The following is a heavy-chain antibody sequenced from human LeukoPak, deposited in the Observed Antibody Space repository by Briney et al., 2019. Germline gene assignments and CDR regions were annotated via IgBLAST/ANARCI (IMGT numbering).Heavy chain of an antibody. V-gene: IGHV1-46*01. J-gene: IGHJ6*03. CDR3: ARAGYSSSWYRGPNYYYYYMDV. CDR1: GYTFTSYY. D-gene: IGHD6-13*01. CDR2: INPSGGST. Sequence: ASVKVSCKASGYTFTSYYMHWVRQAPGQGLEWMGIINPSGGSTSYAQKFQGRVTMTRDTSTSTVHMELSSLRSEDTAVYYCARAGYSSSWYRGPNYYYYYMDVWGKGTTVTISS.